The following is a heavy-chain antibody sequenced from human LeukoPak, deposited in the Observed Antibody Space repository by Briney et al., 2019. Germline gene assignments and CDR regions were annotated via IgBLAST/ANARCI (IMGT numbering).Heavy chain of an antibody. CDR2: IYYSGGT. J-gene: IGHJ4*02. Sequence: SETLSLTCTVSGGSINYYYWMWIRQPPGKGLEWIGYIYYSGGTHYNPSLKSRVTMLVDTSKNQFSLKLTAVTAADTAVYYCARETPGAGHSDYWGQGSLVTVSS. CDR3: ARETPGAGHSDY. D-gene: IGHD7-27*01. CDR1: GGSINYYY. V-gene: IGHV4-59*01.